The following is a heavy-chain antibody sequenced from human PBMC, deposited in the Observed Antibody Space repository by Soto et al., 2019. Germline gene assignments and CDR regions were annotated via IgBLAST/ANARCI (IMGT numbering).Heavy chain of an antibody. CDR3: AKEQTPRGWYEYYFDY. V-gene: IGHV3-43*01. CDR2: ISWDGGST. D-gene: IGHD6-19*01. J-gene: IGHJ4*02. Sequence: EVQLVESGGVVVQPGGSLRLSCAASGFTFDDYTMHWVRQAPGKGLEWVSLISWDGGSTYYADSVKGRFTISRDNSKNSLYLQMNSLRTEDTALYYCAKEQTPRGWYEYYFDYWGQGTLVTVSS. CDR1: GFTFDDYT.